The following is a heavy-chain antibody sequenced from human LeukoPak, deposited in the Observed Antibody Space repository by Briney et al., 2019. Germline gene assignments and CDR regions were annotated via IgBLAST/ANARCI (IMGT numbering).Heavy chain of an antibody. J-gene: IGHJ3*02. V-gene: IGHV3-20*04. CDR3: ATASGYSYGGSVDI. CDR1: GFTFDDYG. D-gene: IGHD5-18*01. CDR2: INWNGGST. Sequence: PGGSLRLSCAASGFTFDDYGMSWVRQAPGKGLEWVSGINWNGGSTGYSDSVKGRFTIFRDNAKDSLYLQMNSLRAEDTALYYCATASGYSYGGSVDIWGQGTMVTVSS.